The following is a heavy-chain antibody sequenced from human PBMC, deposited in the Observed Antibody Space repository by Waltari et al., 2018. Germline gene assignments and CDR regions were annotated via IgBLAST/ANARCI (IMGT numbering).Heavy chain of an antibody. CDR2: INPNSGGT. Sequence: QVQLVQSGAEVKKPGASWKVSCKASGYSFTGYYIHWVRQAPGQGLEWMGWINPNSGGTKYAQKFQGRVTMTRDTSTSTVYMELSSLRSEDTAVYYCARERGPSSRFDYWGQGTLVTVSS. V-gene: IGHV1-2*02. J-gene: IGHJ4*02. CDR1: GYSFTGYY. D-gene: IGHD6-13*01. CDR3: ARERGPSSRFDY.